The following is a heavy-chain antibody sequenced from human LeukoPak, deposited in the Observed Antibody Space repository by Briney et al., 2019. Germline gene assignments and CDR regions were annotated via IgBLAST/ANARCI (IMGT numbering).Heavy chain of an antibody. J-gene: IGHJ6*03. D-gene: IGHD3-10*01. CDR3: ARGRGYYMDV. CDR2: IGTEGDT. CDR1: GFTFSSYD. Sequence: GGSLRLSCAASGFTFSSYDMHWARQGTGKGLEWVSAIGTEGDTFYPGSVKGRFTISRENAKNSFYLQTNSLRAGDTAVYYCARGRGYYMDVWGKGTTVTISS. V-gene: IGHV3-13*01.